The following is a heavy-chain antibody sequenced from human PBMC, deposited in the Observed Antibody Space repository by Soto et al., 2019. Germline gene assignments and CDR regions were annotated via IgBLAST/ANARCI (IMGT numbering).Heavy chain of an antibody. J-gene: IGHJ4*02. CDR3: TRAQDIVVVVAATRFDY. CDR1: GYTFTSYY. Sequence: QVQLVQSGAEVKKPGASVKVACKASGYTFTSYYMHWVRQAPGQGLEWMGIINPSGGSTSYAQKFQGRVTMTRDTSTSTVYMELSSLRSEDTAVYYCTRAQDIVVVVAATRFDYWGQGTLVTVSS. V-gene: IGHV1-46*03. D-gene: IGHD2-15*01. CDR2: INPSGGST.